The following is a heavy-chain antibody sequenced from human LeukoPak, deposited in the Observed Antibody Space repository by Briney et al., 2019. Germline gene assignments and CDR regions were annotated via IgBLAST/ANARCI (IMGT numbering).Heavy chain of an antibody. D-gene: IGHD3-22*01. Sequence: SETVSLTCTVSGASISSYYWSWIRQPPGKGLEWIGYIYYSGTTNYNPSLKRRVTISVDTSKNQFYLRLSSVTAEDTAVYYCARHRYYYDSSGYYYQPWGQGTLVTVSS. CDR3: ARHRYYYDSSGYYYQP. CDR2: IYYSGTT. CDR1: GASISSYY. J-gene: IGHJ5*02. V-gene: IGHV4-59*01.